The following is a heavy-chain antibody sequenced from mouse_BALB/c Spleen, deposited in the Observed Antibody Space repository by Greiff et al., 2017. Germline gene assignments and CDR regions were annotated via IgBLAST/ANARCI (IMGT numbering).Heavy chain of an antibody. CDR2: ISSGSSTI. V-gene: IGHV5-17*02. J-gene: IGHJ4*01. Sequence: EVQRVESGGGLVQPGGSRKLSCAASGFTFSSFGMHWVRQAPEKGLEWVAYISSGSSTIYYADTVKGRFTISRDNPKNTLFLQMTSLRSEDTAMYYCARNYYGRGYYAMDYWGQGTSVTVSS. D-gene: IGHD1-1*01. CDR3: ARNYYGRGYYAMDY. CDR1: GFTFSSFG.